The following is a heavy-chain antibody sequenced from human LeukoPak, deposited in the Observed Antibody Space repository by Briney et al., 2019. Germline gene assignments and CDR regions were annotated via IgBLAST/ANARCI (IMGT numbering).Heavy chain of an antibody. V-gene: IGHV1-2*02. CDR2: INPNSGGT. J-gene: IGHJ4*02. CDR1: GYTFTGYY. D-gene: IGHD6-19*01. CDR3: ARAGVRSGWYVN. Sequence: ASVKVSCKASGYTFTGYYMHGVRQAPGQGLEWMGWINPNSGGTNYAQKFQGRVAMTRDTSISTAYMELSRLRSDDTAVYYCARAGVRSGWYVNWGQGTLVTVSS.